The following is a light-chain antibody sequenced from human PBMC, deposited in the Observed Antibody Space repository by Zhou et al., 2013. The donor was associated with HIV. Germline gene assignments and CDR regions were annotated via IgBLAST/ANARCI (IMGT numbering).Light chain of an antibody. CDR3: QQSYSFPQLT. CDR1: QGISIY. Sequence: DIQLTQSPSSLSASVGDRVTITCRVSQGISIYLNWYQQKPGKAPKLLIYAASSLQSGVPSRFSGTGSGTEFALTIGSLQPEDFAIYYCQQSYSFPQLTFGPGTKVDIK. V-gene: IGKV1-39*01. J-gene: IGKJ3*01. CDR2: AAS.